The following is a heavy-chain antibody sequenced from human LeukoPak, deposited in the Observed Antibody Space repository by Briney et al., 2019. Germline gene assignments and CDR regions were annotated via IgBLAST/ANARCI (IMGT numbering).Heavy chain of an antibody. CDR1: GGSISSGGYY. D-gene: IGHD6-13*01. CDR2: IYHSGST. V-gene: IGHV4-30-2*01. J-gene: IGHJ4*02. Sequence: PSETLSLTCTVSGGSISSGGYYWSWIRQPPGKGLGWIGYIYHSGSTYYNPSLKSRVTISVDRSKNQFSLKLSSVTATDTAVYYCARARTAATFDYWGQGTLVTVSS. CDR3: ARARTAATFDY.